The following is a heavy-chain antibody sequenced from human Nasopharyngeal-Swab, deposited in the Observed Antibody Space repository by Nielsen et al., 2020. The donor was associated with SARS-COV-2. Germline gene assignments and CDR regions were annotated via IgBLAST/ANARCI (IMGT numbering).Heavy chain of an antibody. CDR3: AHQGVTGTTGGFDY. CDR2: IDPSDSYT. V-gene: IGHV5-10-1*01. D-gene: IGHD1-7*01. CDR1: GYSFTSYW. J-gene: IGHJ4*02. Sequence: GGSLRLSCKGSGYSFTSYWISWVRQMPGKGLEWMGRIDPSDSYTNYSPSFQGHVTISADKSISAAYLQWSSLKASDTAMYYCAHQGVTGTTGGFDYWGQGTLVTVSS.